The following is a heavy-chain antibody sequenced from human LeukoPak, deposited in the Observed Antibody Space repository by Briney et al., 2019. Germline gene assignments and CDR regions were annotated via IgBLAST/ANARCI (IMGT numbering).Heavy chain of an antibody. D-gene: IGHD3-10*02. V-gene: IGHV1-69*06. CDR2: IIPIFGTA. J-gene: IGHJ4*02. Sequence: ASVKVSCKASGGTFTSYAFSWVRQAPGPGLEWMGGIIPIFGTANYAQKFQGRVTITADKSTSTDYMELSSLRSEDTAVYYCARQICSGSDCWTYFDYWGQGTLVTVSS. CDR1: GGTFTSYA. CDR3: ARQICSGSDCWTYFDY.